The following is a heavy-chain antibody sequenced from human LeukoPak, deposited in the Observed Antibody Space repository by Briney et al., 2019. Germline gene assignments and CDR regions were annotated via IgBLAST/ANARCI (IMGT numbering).Heavy chain of an antibody. J-gene: IGHJ4*02. CDR2: IRYDGSNK. D-gene: IGHD3-16*01. Sequence: GGSLRLSCAASGFTFSSYGMHWVRQAPGKGLEWVAFIRYDGSNKHYADSVKGRFTISRDNSKNTLYLQMNSLRAEDTAVYYCAKGRLITPDYWGQGTLVTVSS. CDR3: AKGRLITPDY. V-gene: IGHV3-30*02. CDR1: GFTFSSYG.